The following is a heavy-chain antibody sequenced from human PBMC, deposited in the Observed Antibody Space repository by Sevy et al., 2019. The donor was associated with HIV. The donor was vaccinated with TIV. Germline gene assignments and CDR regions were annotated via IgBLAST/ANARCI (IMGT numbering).Heavy chain of an antibody. J-gene: IGHJ4*02. Sequence: GESLKISCAASGFTFRSYAMSWVRQAPGKGLEWVSTLSGSGSSTYYADLVKGRFTISRDNSKDTLYLQMDSLRAEDAAVYYCAKAITVAVGRYYFDSWGQGTLVTVSS. CDR1: GFTFRSYA. CDR2: LSGSGSST. CDR3: AKAITVAVGRYYFDS. D-gene: IGHD5-12*01. V-gene: IGHV3-23*01.